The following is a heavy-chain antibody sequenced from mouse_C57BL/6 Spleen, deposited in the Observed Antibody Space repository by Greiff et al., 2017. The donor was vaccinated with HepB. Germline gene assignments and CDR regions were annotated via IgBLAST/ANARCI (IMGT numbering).Heavy chain of an antibody. CDR1: GFTFSSYG. J-gene: IGHJ4*01. Sequence: EVKLVESGGDLVKPGGSLKLSCAASGFTFSSYGMSWVRQTPDKRLEWVATISSGCSYTYYPDSVKGRFTLARDNAKNTRYLQMSRLKTEDTAVYYCSGYYNRVDDYAMDYWGQGTSVTVSS. V-gene: IGHV5-6*01. CDR3: SGYYNRVDDYAMDY. D-gene: IGHD1-1*01. CDR2: ISSGCSYT.